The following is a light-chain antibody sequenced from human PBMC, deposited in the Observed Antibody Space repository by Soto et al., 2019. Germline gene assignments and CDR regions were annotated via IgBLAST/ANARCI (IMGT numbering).Light chain of an antibody. V-gene: IGKV3-15*01. CDR2: GAS. Sequence: EIVMTQSAATLSVSPGERATLSCRPSQSVGSNLAWYQQKPGQAPRLLIYGASTRATGIPARFSGSGSGTEFTLTISSLQSEDFAVYYCKQYNVWPLTGGGGTKVEIE. J-gene: IGKJ4*01. CDR1: QSVGSN. CDR3: KQYNVWPLT.